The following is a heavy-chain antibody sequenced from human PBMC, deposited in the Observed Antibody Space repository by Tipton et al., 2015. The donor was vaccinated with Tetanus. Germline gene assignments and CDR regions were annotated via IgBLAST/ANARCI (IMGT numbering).Heavy chain of an antibody. CDR2: SWYDGTDQ. CDR3: AREADCSGGSCFSGDFDN. J-gene: IGHJ4*02. CDR1: GFIFSSYG. D-gene: IGHD2-15*01. V-gene: IGHV3-33*01. Sequence: CAASGFIFSSYGIHWVRQAPGKGLEWVAVSWYDGTDQYYADSVKGRFTLSRDNSKNTLYLQMDSLRAEDTALYHCAREADCSGGSCFSGDFDNWGQGTQVTVSS.